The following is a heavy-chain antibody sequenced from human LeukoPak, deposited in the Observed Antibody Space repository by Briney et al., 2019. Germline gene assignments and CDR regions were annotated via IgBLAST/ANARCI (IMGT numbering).Heavy chain of an antibody. V-gene: IGHV3-48*03. CDR2: ISSSGSTI. J-gene: IGHJ4*02. CDR3: ARDLFGAGDY. Sequence: GGSLRLSCAASGFAFSSYEMNWVRQAPGKGLEWVSYISSSGSTIYYADSVKGRFTISRDNAKNSLYLQVNSLRAEDTGVYYCARDLFGAGDYWGQGTLVTVSS. D-gene: IGHD3-10*02. CDR1: GFAFSSYE.